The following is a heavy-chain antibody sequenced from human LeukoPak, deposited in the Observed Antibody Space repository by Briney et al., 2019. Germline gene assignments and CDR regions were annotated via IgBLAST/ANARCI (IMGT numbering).Heavy chain of an antibody. V-gene: IGHV3-53*01. J-gene: IGHJ4*02. Sequence: GGSLRLSCAASGFTFISYWMHWVRQAPGKGLEWVSVLYYGVSTFYKDSVKGRFTTSGDNFKNTVYLQMNSLRAEDTAVYYCARGRQNYGDYPYWGQGTLVTVSS. CDR2: LYYGVST. CDR1: GFTFISYW. D-gene: IGHD4-17*01. CDR3: ARGRQNYGDYPY.